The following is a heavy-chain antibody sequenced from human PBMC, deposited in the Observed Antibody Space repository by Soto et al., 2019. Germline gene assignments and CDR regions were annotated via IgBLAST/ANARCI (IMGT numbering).Heavy chain of an antibody. CDR3: AKVEIRAATLYYFDY. J-gene: IGHJ4*02. V-gene: IGHV3-30*18. D-gene: IGHD6-13*01. CDR2: ISYDGNND. CDR1: GFSFSSYG. Sequence: PRLSCAASGFSFSSYGMHWVRQAPGKGLEWVAVISYDGNNDYYADSVKGRFNISRDNSKNTLYLRMNSLRPEDTAVYYCAKVEIRAATLYYFDYWGLGTLVTVSS.